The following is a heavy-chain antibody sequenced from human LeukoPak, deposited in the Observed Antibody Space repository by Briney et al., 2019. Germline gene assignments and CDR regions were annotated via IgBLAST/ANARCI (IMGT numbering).Heavy chain of an antibody. Sequence: SVKVSCKASGGTFSSYAISWVRQAPGQGLEWMGRIIPILGIANYAQKFQGRVTITADKSTSTAYMELRSLRSDDTAVYYCARGSSSSIWGQGTLVTVSS. J-gene: IGHJ4*02. D-gene: IGHD6-13*01. V-gene: IGHV1-69*04. CDR1: GGTFSSYA. CDR2: IIPILGIA. CDR3: ARGSSSSI.